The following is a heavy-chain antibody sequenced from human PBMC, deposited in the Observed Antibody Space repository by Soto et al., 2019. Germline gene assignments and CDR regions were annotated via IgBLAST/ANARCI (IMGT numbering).Heavy chain of an antibody. J-gene: IGHJ4*02. Sequence: QVQLQESGPGLVKPSQTLSLNCTVSGGSISSGGYYWSWIRQHPGKGLEWIGYIYYSGSTYYNPSLKSRVTISVDTSKNQFSLKLSSVTAADTAVYYCAARGSGWYYFDYWGQGTLVTVSS. CDR3: AARGSGWYYFDY. CDR2: IYYSGST. D-gene: IGHD6-19*01. V-gene: IGHV4-31*03. CDR1: GGSISSGGYY.